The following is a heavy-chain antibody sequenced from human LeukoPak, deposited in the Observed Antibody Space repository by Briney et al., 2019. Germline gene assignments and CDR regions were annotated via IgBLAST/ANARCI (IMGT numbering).Heavy chain of an antibody. V-gene: IGHV1-8*01. Sequence: ASVKVSCKASGYTFTNYDINWVRQATGQGLEWMGWMNPNSGNTGCAQKFQGRVTMTTNTSIKTAYMELSSLRSEDTAVYYCARVDGQWLVPGSFDYWGQGTLVTVSS. CDR2: MNPNSGNT. D-gene: IGHD6-19*01. CDR3: ARVDGQWLVPGSFDY. CDR1: GYTFTNYD. J-gene: IGHJ4*02.